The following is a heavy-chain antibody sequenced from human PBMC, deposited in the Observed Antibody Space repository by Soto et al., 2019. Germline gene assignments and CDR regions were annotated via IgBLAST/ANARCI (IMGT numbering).Heavy chain of an antibody. CDR3: ARAIVVTIGGMDV. D-gene: IGHD5-12*01. Sequence: PSETLSLTCTVSGGSISSADYYWSWVRQPPGKGLEWIGCIYYSGSTFFNPSLKSRVTISKDTSRNQFSLRLNSVTAADTAVYYCARAIVVTIGGMDVWGQGTTVTVSS. V-gene: IGHV4-30-4*01. J-gene: IGHJ6*02. CDR1: GGSISSADYY. CDR2: IYYSGST.